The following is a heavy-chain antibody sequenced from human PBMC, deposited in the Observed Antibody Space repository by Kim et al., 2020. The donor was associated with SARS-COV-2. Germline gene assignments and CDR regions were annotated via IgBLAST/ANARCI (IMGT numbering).Heavy chain of an antibody. J-gene: IGHJ4*02. D-gene: IGHD3-16*02. CDR1: GYTFTNYA. V-gene: IGHV7-4-1*02. CDR2: INTDTGNP. Sequence: ASVKVSCKASGYTFTNYAISWVRQAPGQGLEWMGWINTDTGNPTYAQAFTGRFVFSVDTSVSQTYLQISSLKAEDTALYYCARVIWGSYRYTDSWGQGTLVTVSS. CDR3: ARVIWGSYRYTDS.